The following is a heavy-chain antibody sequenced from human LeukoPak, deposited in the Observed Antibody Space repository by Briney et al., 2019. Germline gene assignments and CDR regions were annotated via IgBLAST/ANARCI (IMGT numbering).Heavy chain of an antibody. Sequence: GGSLRLSCAASGFTFNTYSMNWVRQTPGKGLEWVSSISSSSRYIYYADSVKGRFTISRDNAKNSLYLQMNSLRAEDTAVYYCARDREYTDYLHNGFEPWGQGTLVTVSS. J-gene: IGHJ5*02. CDR3: ARDREYTDYLHNGFEP. V-gene: IGHV3-21*01. CDR2: ISSSSRYI. CDR1: GFTFNTYS. D-gene: IGHD4-11*01.